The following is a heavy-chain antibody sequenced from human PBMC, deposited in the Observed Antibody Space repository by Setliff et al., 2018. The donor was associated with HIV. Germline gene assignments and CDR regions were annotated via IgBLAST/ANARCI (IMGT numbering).Heavy chain of an antibody. CDR3: ARARCGIPAAVCFFDY. CDR2: IIPYYSTI. D-gene: IGHD2-2*01. V-gene: IGHV1-69*06. J-gene: IGHJ4*02. Sequence: GASVKVSCKASGYTFTNYDINWVRQATGQGLEWVGGIIPYYSTINYAQRFQGRATITADISTSTVYMELRSLRSDDTAVYYCARARCGIPAAVCFFDYWGQGTLVTVSS. CDR1: GYTFTNYD.